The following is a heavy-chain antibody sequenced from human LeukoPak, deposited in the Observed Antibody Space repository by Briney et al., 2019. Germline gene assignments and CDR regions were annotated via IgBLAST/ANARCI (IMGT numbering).Heavy chain of an antibody. CDR2: IYYSGST. CDR1: GGSISSYY. D-gene: IGHD2-2*01. Sequence: SETLSLTCTVSGGSISSYYWSWIRQPPEKGLEWIGYIYYSGSTNYNPSLKSRVTISVDTSKNQFSLKLSSVTAADTAVYYCARDQLHSTSSYYYYGMDVWGQGTTVTVSS. V-gene: IGHV4-59*01. J-gene: IGHJ6*02. CDR3: ARDQLHSTSSYYYYGMDV.